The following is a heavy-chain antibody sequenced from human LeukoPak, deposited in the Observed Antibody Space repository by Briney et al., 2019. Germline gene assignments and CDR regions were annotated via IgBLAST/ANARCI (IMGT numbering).Heavy chain of an antibody. D-gene: IGHD3-3*01. J-gene: IGHJ6*02. Sequence: SETLSLTCTVSGGSISSYSWSWIRQPPGKGLEWIGYIYYSGSTNYNPSLKSRVTISVDTSKNQFSLKLSSVTAADTAVYYCARANYDFWSGYYTSHYYYGMDVWGQGTTVTVSS. CDR3: ARANYDFWSGYYTSHYYYGMDV. V-gene: IGHV4-59*12. CDR1: GGSISSYS. CDR2: IYYSGST.